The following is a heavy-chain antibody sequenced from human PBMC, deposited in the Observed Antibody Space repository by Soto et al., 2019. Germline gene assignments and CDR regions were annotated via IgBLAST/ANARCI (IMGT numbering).Heavy chain of an antibody. CDR1: GFTFSSYG. J-gene: IGHJ4*02. V-gene: IGHV3-30*18. Sequence: QVQLVESGGGVVQPGRSLRLSCAASGFTFSSYGMHWVRQAPGKGLEWVAVISYDGSNKYYADSVKGRFTISRDNSKDTLYLQMNSLRAEDTAVYYCAKAPYGQLYYFDYWGQGTLVTVSS. D-gene: IGHD3-10*01. CDR3: AKAPYGQLYYFDY. CDR2: ISYDGSNK.